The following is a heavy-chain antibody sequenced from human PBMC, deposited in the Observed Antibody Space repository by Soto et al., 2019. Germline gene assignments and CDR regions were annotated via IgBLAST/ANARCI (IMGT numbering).Heavy chain of an antibody. CDR2: ISGSRGNT. V-gene: IGHV3-23*01. J-gene: IGHJ5*02. CDR3: AKDHLPAGGTCWFAP. Sequence: EVQLLESGGGLVQPGGSLRVSCAASGFTFSTYPMSWVRQAPGKGLEWVSAISGSRGNTYYADSVRGRCTISRDNSKNTLYLQVSSLRAEDTAVYYCAKDHLPAGGTCWFAPRGQGTLVTVSS. CDR1: GFTFSTYP. D-gene: IGHD6-13*01.